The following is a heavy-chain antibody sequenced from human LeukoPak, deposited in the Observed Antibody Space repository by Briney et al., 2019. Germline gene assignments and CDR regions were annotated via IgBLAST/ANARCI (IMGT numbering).Heavy chain of an antibody. CDR1: GHTFTGYY. J-gene: IGHJ4*02. CDR2: INPNSGGT. D-gene: IGHD6-19*01. CDR3: AQSSGWDSLKY. Sequence: ASVKVSCKAYGHTFTGYYMHWVRQVPGQGLEWMGWINPNSGGTYHAQKFQGRVSMTRDTSISTAYMELSRLRSDDTAVYYCAQSSGWDSLKYWGQGTLVTGSS. V-gene: IGHV1-2*02.